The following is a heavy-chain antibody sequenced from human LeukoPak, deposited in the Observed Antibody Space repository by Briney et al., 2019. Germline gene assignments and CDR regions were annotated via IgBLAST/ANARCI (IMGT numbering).Heavy chain of an antibody. J-gene: IGHJ5*02. CDR1: GGSISSGDYY. CDR3: ARGITMVRGARYNWFDP. Sequence: SETLSRTCTVSGGSISSGDYYWSWIRQPPGKGLEWIGYIYYSGSTYYNPSLKSRVTISVDTSKNQFSLKLSSVTAADTAVYYCARGITMVRGARYNWFDPWGQGTLVTVSS. V-gene: IGHV4-30-4*08. D-gene: IGHD3-10*01. CDR2: IYYSGST.